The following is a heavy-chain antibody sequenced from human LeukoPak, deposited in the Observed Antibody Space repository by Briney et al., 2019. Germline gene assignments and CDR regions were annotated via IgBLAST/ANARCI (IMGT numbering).Heavy chain of an antibody. J-gene: IGHJ4*02. CDR2: IKQDGSEK. CDR3: ARDSSGYYYVDYFDY. Sequence: QAGGSLRLSCAASGFTFSRFWMSWVRQAPGKGLEWVANIKQDGSEKYYVDSVKGRFTIPRDNAKNSLYLQMNSLRAEDTAVYYCARDSSGYYYVDYFDYWGQGTLVTVSS. D-gene: IGHD3-22*01. CDR1: GFTFSRFW. V-gene: IGHV3-7*01.